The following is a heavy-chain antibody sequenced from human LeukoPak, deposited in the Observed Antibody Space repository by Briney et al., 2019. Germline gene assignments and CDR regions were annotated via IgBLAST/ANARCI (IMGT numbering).Heavy chain of an antibody. V-gene: IGHV4-39*07. D-gene: IGHD6-19*01. CDR3: AGERGEEYSSGWYKTNFFYN. J-gene: IGHJ4*02. CDR2: GDYSGGT. CDR1: GDSFTSVTDY. Sequence: SETLSLTCTVSGDSFTSVTDYWAWSRQPPGKGLEWIATGDYSGGTYYNPSLESRVAISADMSKNQISLQLTSVTGADTAVYYCAGERGEEYSSGWYKTNFFYNWGQGIPVTVSS.